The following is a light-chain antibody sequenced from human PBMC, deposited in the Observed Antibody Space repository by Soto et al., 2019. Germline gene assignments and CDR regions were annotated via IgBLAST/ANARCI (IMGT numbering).Light chain of an antibody. CDR1: SSDVGGYNY. J-gene: IGLJ1*01. CDR2: EVS. CDR3: SSYTSSSTLYV. V-gene: IGLV2-14*01. Sequence: QSALTQPASVSGSPGQSITISCTGTSSDVGGYNYVSWYQQHPGKAPKLMIFEVSSRPSGVSYRFSGSKSGNTASLTISGLQAEDKADYYCSSYTSSSTLYVFGSGTKLTVL.